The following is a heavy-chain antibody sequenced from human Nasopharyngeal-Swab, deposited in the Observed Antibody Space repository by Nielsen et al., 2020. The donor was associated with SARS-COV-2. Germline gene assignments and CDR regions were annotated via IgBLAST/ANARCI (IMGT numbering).Heavy chain of an antibody. CDR3: ARDLAGAVRDCSSTSCKY. Sequence: GESLKISCAASGFTLSSYWMHWVRQVPGKGLVWVSRINRDGSSTSYADSVKGRFTISRENAKNTLYLQMNSLRAEDTAVYYCARDLAGAVRDCSSTSCKYWGQGTLVTVSS. CDR2: INRDGSST. CDR1: GFTLSSYW. V-gene: IGHV3-74*01. J-gene: IGHJ4*02. D-gene: IGHD2-2*01.